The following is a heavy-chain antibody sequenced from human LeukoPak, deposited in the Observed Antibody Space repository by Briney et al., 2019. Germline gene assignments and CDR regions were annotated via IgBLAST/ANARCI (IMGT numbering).Heavy chain of an antibody. CDR3: ARDRVAAADFDY. V-gene: IGHV1-18*01. D-gene: IGHD6-13*01. J-gene: IGHJ4*02. Sequence: GASVKLSCKSSGYTFPSYGIRWVRQAPGQGLEWMGWISAYNGNTNYAQKLQGRVTMTTDTSTSTAYMELRSLRSDDTAVYYCARDRVAAADFDYWGQGTLVTVSS. CDR1: GYTFPSYG. CDR2: ISAYNGNT.